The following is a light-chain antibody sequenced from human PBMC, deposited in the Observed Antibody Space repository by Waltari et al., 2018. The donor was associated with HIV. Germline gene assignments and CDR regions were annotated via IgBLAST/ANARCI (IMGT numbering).Light chain of an antibody. CDR1: SSNIGSNY. CDR3: AAWEGSRWV. J-gene: IGLJ3*02. CDR2: GNK. Sequence: QSVLTQPPSASGTPGQRVTISCSGSSSNIGSNYVFWYQQLPGTAPKLIINGNKGRPSRPPGRSSATTSGTSASPTISGLRSDDDADYCCAAWEGSRWVFGGGTKLTV. V-gene: IGLV1-47*01.